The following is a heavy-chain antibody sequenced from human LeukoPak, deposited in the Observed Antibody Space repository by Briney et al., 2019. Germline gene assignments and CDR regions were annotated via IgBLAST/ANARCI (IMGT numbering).Heavy chain of an antibody. J-gene: IGHJ6*03. CDR2: INHSGST. CDR3: ARGPSIVVVPAAYGGGYYYYYMDV. Sequence: PSETLSLTCAVYGGSFSGYYWSWIRQPPGKGLEWIGEINHSGSTNYNPSLKSRVTISVDTSKNQFSLKLSSVTAADTAVYYCARGPSIVVVPAAYGGGYYYYYMDVWGKGTTVTVSS. D-gene: IGHD2-2*01. V-gene: IGHV4-34*01. CDR1: GGSFSGYY.